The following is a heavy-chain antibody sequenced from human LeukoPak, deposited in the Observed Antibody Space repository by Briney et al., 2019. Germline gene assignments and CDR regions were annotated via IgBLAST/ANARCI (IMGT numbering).Heavy chain of an antibody. Sequence: SGGSLTLSCTASGFSISHHCMNWIRPAPGKGLEWISYSCITGSPTHYAESVKGRFTVSRDNSKNSLYLQMDSLRSDDTAFYYCARGDIPYNNYFDHWGQGALVTVSS. CDR3: ARGDIPYNNYFDH. J-gene: IGHJ5*02. D-gene: IGHD2-21*01. V-gene: IGHV3-11*01. CDR1: GFSISHHC. CDR2: SCITGSPT.